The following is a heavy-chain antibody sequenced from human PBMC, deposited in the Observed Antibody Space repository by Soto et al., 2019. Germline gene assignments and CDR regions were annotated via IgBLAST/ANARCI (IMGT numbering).Heavy chain of an antibody. CDR2: FDPEDGET. V-gene: IGHV1-24*01. D-gene: IGHD3-22*01. CDR3: ATDLSYYDSSGYPPFDY. Sequence: EASVKVSCKVSGYTLTELSMHWVRQAPGKGLEWMGGFDPEDGETIYAQKFQGRVTMTEDTSTDTAYMELSSLRSEDTAVYYCATDLSYYDSSGYPPFDYWGQGTLVTVS. J-gene: IGHJ4*02. CDR1: GYTLTELS.